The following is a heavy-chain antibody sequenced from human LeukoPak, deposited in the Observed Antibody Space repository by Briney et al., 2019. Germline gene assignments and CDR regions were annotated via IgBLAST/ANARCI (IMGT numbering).Heavy chain of an antibody. J-gene: IGHJ4*02. V-gene: IGHV4-59*05. CDR1: GFTFSSYSMN. D-gene: IGHD3-3*01. Sequence: PGGSLRLSXAASGFTFSSYSMNWVRQAPGKGLEWIGSIYYSGSTYYNPSLKSRVTISVDTSKNQFSLKLSSVTAADTAVYYCARGYERITIFARLFDYWGQGTLVTVSS. CDR2: IYYSGST. CDR3: ARGYERITIFARLFDY.